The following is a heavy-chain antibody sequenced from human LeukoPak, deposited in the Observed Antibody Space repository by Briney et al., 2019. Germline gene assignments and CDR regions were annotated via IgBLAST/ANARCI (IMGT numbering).Heavy chain of an antibody. J-gene: IGHJ6*03. CDR3: ARLALGYCSSTSCSQAPTYYYNYMDV. CDR1: GGSISSGDYY. V-gene: IGHV4-30-4*08. Sequence: MPSRTLSLTCTVSGGSISSGDYYWSWIRQPPGKGLEWIGYIYYSGSTYYNPSLKSRVTISVDTSKNQFSLKLSSVTAADTAVYYCARLALGYCSSTSCSQAPTYYYNYMDVWGKGTTVTVSS. CDR2: IYYSGST. D-gene: IGHD2-2*01.